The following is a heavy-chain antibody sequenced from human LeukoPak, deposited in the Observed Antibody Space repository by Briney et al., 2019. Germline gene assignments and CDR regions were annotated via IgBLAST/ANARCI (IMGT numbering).Heavy chain of an antibody. CDR2: KHTNSGGS. D-gene: IGHD6-19*01. CDR3: ARQRGHSSGWNLAEAFDP. Sequence: ASVKVSCKSTGYTLPDYYMHWVRQAPAQGLEWMGGKHTNSGGSKYAQKLQGRVTKTRDTSLTTAYMELSSLTSDDTAVYYCARQRGHSSGWNLAEAFDPWGQGTLVTVSS. CDR1: GYTLPDYY. V-gene: IGHV1-2*02. J-gene: IGHJ5*02.